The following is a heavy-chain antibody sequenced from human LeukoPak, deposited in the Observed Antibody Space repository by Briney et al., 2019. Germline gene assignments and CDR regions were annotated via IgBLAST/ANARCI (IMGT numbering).Heavy chain of an antibody. CDR3: AKSTSFYLDS. CDR2: IYSSGST. V-gene: IGHV3-53*01. CDR1: GFTVSGNY. Sequence: HPGGSLRLSCAASGFTVSGNYMSWVRQAPGKGLEWVSVIYSSGSTYYADSVKGRFTISRDNSKSMLYVQMNSLRAEDTAVYYCAKSTSFYLDSWGQGTLVTVSS. J-gene: IGHJ4*02.